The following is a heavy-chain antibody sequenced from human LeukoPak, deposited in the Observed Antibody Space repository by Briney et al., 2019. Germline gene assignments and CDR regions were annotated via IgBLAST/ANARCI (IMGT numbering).Heavy chain of an antibody. CDR1: GFNFRAYW. CDR2: ISSSSSYI. D-gene: IGHD6-13*01. Sequence: GGSLRLSCTTSGFNFRAYWMAWVRQAPGKGLEWVSSISSSSSYIYYADSVKGRFTISRDNAKNSLYLQMNSLRAEDTAVYYCARVRTQQLVRDWFDPWGQGTLVTVSS. CDR3: ARVRTQQLVRDWFDP. J-gene: IGHJ5*02. V-gene: IGHV3-21*01.